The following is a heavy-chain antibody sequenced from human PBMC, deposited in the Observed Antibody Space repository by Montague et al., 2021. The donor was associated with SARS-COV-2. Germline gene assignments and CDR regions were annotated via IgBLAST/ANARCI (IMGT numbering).Heavy chain of an antibody. D-gene: IGHD3-16*02. CDR3: ARGYDYVWGSYRYLHWFDP. CDR1: GVVERRRR. J-gene: IGHJ5*02. Sequence: SETLSLTCTVSGVVERRRRSEEHTSELQSLAECVGRLKHEKNTNYNPSLKSRVTISVDTSKNQFSLKLSSVTAADTAVYYCARGYDYVWGSYRYLHWFDPWGQGTLVTVSS. CDR2: LKHEKNT. V-gene: IGHV4-34*01.